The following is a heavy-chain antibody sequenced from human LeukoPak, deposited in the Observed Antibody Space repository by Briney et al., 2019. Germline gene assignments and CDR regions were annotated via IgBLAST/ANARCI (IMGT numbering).Heavy chain of an antibody. CDR3: ARVQGGGFRTADY. J-gene: IGHJ4*02. Sequence: GGSVRLSCAASGFTFSNYIMHWVRQAPGKGLDWVAVILENGSYQYYADSVKGRFTISRDNSKNTLFLQMNSLRDEDTAIYYCARVQGGGFRTADYWGQGTLVAVSS. D-gene: IGHD1-14*01. CDR1: GFTFSNYI. V-gene: IGHV3-30*04. CDR2: ILENGSYQ.